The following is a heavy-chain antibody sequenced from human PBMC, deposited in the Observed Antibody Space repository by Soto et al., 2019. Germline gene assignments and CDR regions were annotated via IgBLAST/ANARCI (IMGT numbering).Heavy chain of an antibody. J-gene: IGHJ6*02. D-gene: IGHD3-10*01. CDR1: GFTFSIYA. CDR3: AKSREITMVRGVPYGMDV. Sequence: GGSLRLSCAASGFTFSIYAMSWFRQAPGKGLEWVSAISGSGGSTYYADSVKGRFTISRDNSKNTLYLQMNSLRAEDTAVYYCAKSREITMVRGVPYGMDVWGQGTTVTVSS. CDR2: ISGSGGST. V-gene: IGHV3-23*01.